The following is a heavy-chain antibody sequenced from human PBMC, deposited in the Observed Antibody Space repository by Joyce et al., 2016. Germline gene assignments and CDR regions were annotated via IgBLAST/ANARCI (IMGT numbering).Heavy chain of an antibody. J-gene: IGHJ4*02. V-gene: IGHV3-33*01. Sequence: QVQMVESGGGVVQPGRSLRLSCAASGFTFDHFGMPWVRQAPGMGLEWVAVRWHDGSNTYYGDCVRGRFTISRDHSKNTLWLQMNSLGVEGTAVYFCARAPVSTFDFDYWGQRTLVTVSS. CDR2: RWHDGSNT. CDR1: GFTFDHFG. CDR3: ARAPVSTFDFDY. D-gene: IGHD3-16*01.